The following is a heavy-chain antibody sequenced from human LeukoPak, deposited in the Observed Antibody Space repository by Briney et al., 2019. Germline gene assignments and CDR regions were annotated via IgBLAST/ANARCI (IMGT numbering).Heavy chain of an antibody. CDR3: ARLTVPLRFDP. CDR1: GGSISSYY. CDR2: IYYSGST. V-gene: IGHV4-59*01. Sequence: PSETLSLTCTVSGGSISSYYWSWIRQPPGKGLEWIGYIYYSGSTNYNPSLKSRVTISVDTSKNQFSLKLNSVSAADTAVYYCARLTVPLRFDPWGQGTLVTVSS. J-gene: IGHJ5*02. D-gene: IGHD2-2*01.